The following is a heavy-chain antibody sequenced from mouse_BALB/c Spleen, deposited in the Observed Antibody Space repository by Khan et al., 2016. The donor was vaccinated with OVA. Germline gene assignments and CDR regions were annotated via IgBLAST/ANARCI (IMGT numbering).Heavy chain of an antibody. Sequence: LVESGPELMKPGASVKISCKASGYSFTNYYIHWVIQSHGKSLEWIGYIDPFSGGTTYNQKFKGKATLTVDKSSSTAYIHLSNLTSAESAVSYGTMLGVVACFTYWGQGTLVTVSA. CDR3: TMLGVVACFTY. CDR2: IDPFSGGT. J-gene: IGHJ3*01. CDR1: GYSFTNYY. V-gene: IGHV1S135*01. D-gene: IGHD1-1*02.